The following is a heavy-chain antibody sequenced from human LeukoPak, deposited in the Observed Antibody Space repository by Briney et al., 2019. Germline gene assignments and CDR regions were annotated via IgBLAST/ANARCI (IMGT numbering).Heavy chain of an antibody. J-gene: IGHJ4*02. CDR2: IYHSGST. D-gene: IGHD3-22*01. CDR1: GGSISSSSYY. Sequence: SETLSLTCTVSGGSISSSSYYWGWIRQPPGKGLEWIGSIYHSGSTYYNPSLRSRVTISVDTSKNQFSLKLSSVTAADTAVYYCARDFRPSGPYDSSGYFVGWGQGTLVTVSS. V-gene: IGHV4-39*07. CDR3: ARDFRPSGPYDSSGYFVG.